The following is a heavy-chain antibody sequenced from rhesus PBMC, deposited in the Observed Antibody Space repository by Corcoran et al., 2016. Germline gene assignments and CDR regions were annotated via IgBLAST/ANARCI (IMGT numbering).Heavy chain of an antibody. CDR1: GYTFTSYG. CDR3: ARKGYSGGWKIDY. Sequence: QVQLVQSGAEVKQPGASVKVSCKASGYTFTSYGMNWVRQAHGQRLEWMGGSNTDTGNPTYAQGFKERFTFSMDTSISTAYLQISSLKAEDTAVYYCARKGYSGGWKIDYWGQGVLVTVSS. D-gene: IGHD6-37*01. V-gene: IGHV7-114*01. CDR2: SNTDTGNP. J-gene: IGHJ4*01.